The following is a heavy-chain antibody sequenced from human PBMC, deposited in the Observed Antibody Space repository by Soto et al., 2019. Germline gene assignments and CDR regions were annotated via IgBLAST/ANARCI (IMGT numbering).Heavy chain of an antibody. V-gene: IGHV1-69*13. Sequence: SVKVSCKASGGTFSSYAISWVRQAPGQGLEWMGGIIPIFGTANYAQKFQGRVTITADESTSTAYMELSSLRSEDTAVYYCARDRGASYCSGGSCYSGYFQHWGQGTLVTVSS. J-gene: IGHJ1*01. D-gene: IGHD2-15*01. CDR1: GGTFSSYA. CDR2: IIPIFGTA. CDR3: ARDRGASYCSGGSCYSGYFQH.